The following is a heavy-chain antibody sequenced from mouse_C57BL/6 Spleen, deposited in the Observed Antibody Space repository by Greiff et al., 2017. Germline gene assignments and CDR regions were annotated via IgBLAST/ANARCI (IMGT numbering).Heavy chain of an antibody. V-gene: IGHV1-47*01. D-gene: IGHD1-1*01. CDR2: FHPYNDDT. CDR3: ARGNFYMSSYRAMDY. Sequence: VQLQQSGAELVKPGASVKLSCKASGYTFTTYPIQWMKQKHGKSLEWIGNFHPYNDDTKYNEKFKGKATLTVEKSSSTAYLELSLLTSDDSAVSYCARGNFYMSSYRAMDYWGQGTSVTVSS. J-gene: IGHJ4*01. CDR1: GYTFTTYP.